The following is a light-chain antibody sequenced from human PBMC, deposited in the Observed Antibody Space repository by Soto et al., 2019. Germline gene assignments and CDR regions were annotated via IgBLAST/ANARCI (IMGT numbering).Light chain of an antibody. CDR1: QDISNF. J-gene: IGKJ1*01. CDR2: AAS. Sequence: DIQITQSPSSLSASVGDRGTISCRASQDISNFLAWYQQKAEKVPKLLIYAASTLQSGVPSRLSGSGSGTDFTLTISSLQPEDFAVYYCQQYNNWWTFGQGTKVDIK. CDR3: QQYNNWWT. V-gene: IGKV1-27*01.